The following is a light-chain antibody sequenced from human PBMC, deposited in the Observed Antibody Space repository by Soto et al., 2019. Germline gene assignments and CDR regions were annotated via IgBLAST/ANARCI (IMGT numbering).Light chain of an antibody. CDR1: SSDVGGYEY. Sequence: QSALTQPASVSGSPGQSITISCTGTSSDVGGYEYVSWYQQHAGKAPKLLIYEINKRPSGVPDRFSGSKSGNTASLTVSGLQAEDEADYYCSSFAGSNNFPYVFGTGTKLTVL. CDR3: SSFAGSNNFPYV. CDR2: EIN. J-gene: IGLJ1*01. V-gene: IGLV2-8*01.